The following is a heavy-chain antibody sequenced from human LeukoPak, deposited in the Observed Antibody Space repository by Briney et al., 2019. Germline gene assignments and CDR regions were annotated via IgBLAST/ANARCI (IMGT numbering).Heavy chain of an antibody. CDR3: ARQTYFYEASGHLNDN. D-gene: IGHD2-15*01. Sequence: SETLSLTCTVSGGSISSSSYYWGWIRQPPGKRLEWIGSIYYTGSPFYNPSLRSRVTMSVDTAENQFSLNLNSVTAADTAIYYCARQTYFYEASGHLNDNWGQGTLVTVSS. CDR1: GGSISSSSYY. CDR2: IYYTGSP. J-gene: IGHJ4*02. V-gene: IGHV4-39*01.